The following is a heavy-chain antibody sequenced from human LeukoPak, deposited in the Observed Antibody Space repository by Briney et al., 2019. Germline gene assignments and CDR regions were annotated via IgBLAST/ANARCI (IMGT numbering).Heavy chain of an antibody. D-gene: IGHD1-26*01. J-gene: IGHJ4*02. CDR3: ARGRIVGASSFGY. CDR2: IYPADSTA. Sequence: GESLKISCKASGYSFTTYWIGWVRQVPGKGLEWVGIIYPADSTAKYSPSFQGQVTISVDKSISTAYLQWSRLEASDTAVFYCARGRIVGASSFGYWGQGTLVTVSS. CDR1: GYSFTTYW. V-gene: IGHV5-51*01.